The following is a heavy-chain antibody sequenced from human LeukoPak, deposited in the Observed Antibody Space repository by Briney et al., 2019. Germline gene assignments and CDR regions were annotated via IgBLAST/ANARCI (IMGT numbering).Heavy chain of an antibody. CDR3: AKATGYSTIYWFDP. CDR2: IYYSGTS. D-gene: IGHD6-13*01. Sequence: PSETLSLTCTVSGGSIRSSHWSWIRQPPAKGLEFIGYIYYSGTSNYNPSLKSRVTMSVDTSNNQFSLKLNSVTAADTAVYYCAKATGYSTIYWFDPWGQGTLVTVSS. J-gene: IGHJ5*02. CDR1: GGSIRSSH. V-gene: IGHV4-59*01.